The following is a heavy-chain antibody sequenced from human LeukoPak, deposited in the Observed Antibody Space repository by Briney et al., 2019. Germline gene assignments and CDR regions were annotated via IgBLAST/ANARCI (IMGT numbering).Heavy chain of an antibody. D-gene: IGHD2-2*01. Sequence: ASVKVSCKASGYTFTGYYMHWVRQAPGQGLEWMGWINPNSGGTNYAQKSQGRVTMTRDTSISTAYMELSRLRSDDTAVYYCASCGYCSSTNYYYYMDVWGKGTTVTVSS. CDR3: ASCGYCSSTNYYYYMDV. CDR1: GYTFTGYY. J-gene: IGHJ6*03. V-gene: IGHV1-2*02. CDR2: INPNSGGT.